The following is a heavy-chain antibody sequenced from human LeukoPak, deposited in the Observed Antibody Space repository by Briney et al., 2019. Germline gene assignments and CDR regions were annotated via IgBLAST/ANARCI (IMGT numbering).Heavy chain of an antibody. CDR3: ARGLIYDFWSGYSEGSNWFDP. D-gene: IGHD3-3*01. J-gene: IGHJ5*02. CDR1: GGSFSGYY. CDR2: INHSGST. V-gene: IGHV4-34*01. Sequence: SETLSLTCAVYGGSFSGYYWSWIRQPPGKGLEWIGEINHSGSTNYNPPLKSRVTISVDTSKNQFSLKLSSVTAADTAVYYCARGLIYDFWSGYSEGSNWFDPWGQGTQVTVSS.